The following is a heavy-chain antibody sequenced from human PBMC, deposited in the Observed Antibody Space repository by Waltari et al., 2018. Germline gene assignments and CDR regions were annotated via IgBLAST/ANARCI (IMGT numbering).Heavy chain of an antibody. CDR2: SSSDSNYI. Sequence: EVQLVESGGGLVKPGGSLRLSCVASQFSISTYNMNWVRQAPGKGLECVASSSSDSNYIHYADSVKGRFTISRDNAKNSLYLQMNSLRAEDTAVYYCATGGWGFYFDYWGQGTLVTVSS. CDR3: ATGGWGFYFDY. D-gene: IGHD7-27*01. CDR1: QFSISTYN. V-gene: IGHV3-21*01. J-gene: IGHJ4*02.